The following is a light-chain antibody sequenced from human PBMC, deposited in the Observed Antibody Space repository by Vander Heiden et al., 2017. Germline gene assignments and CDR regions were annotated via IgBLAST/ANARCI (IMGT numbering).Light chain of an antibody. J-gene: IGLJ3*02. Sequence: QSALTQPPSAPGSPGQSVSIPCTGTGSDVGNYNFVSWYQQHPGKAPKHIIYEVSKRPSGVPHRFSGSKSGNTASLTVSGLQAEDEADYYCTSYAGSNNWVFGGGTKLTVL. CDR2: EVS. V-gene: IGLV2-8*01. CDR1: GSDVGNYNF. CDR3: TSYAGSNNWV.